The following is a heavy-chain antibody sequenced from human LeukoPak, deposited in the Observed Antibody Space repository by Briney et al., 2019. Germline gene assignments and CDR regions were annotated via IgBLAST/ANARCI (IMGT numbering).Heavy chain of an antibody. J-gene: IGHJ4*02. CDR1: GFTFSSYE. CDR3: AREGMATTVDY. CDR2: ISSSGSTI. V-gene: IGHV3-48*03. D-gene: IGHD5-24*01. Sequence: GGSLRLSCAASGFTFSSYEMNWVRQAPGKGLEWVSYISSSGSTIYYADSVKGRFTISRDNAKDSLYLQMNSLRAEDTAVYYCAREGMATTVDYWGQGTLVTVSS.